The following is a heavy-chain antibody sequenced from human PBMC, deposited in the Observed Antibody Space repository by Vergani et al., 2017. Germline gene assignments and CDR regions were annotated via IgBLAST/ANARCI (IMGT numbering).Heavy chain of an antibody. V-gene: IGHV3-23*01. J-gene: IGHJ4*02. CDR2: VSGSSATP. D-gene: IGHD1-1*01. CDR3: ANLNWNDKSYFDH. Sequence: EVQLLESGGGLVQPGGSLRLSCEASGFSFPGYAMSWVRQAPGKGLEWVSSVSGSSATPYYADSVKGRFIISRDNSKNTLHLQMDSLRAEDTAVYHCANLNWNDKSYFDHWGQGTLVTVSS. CDR1: GFSFPGYA.